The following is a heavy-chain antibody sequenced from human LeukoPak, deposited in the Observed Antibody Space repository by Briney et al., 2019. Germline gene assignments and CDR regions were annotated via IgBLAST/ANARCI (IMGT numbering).Heavy chain of an antibody. D-gene: IGHD3-10*01. J-gene: IGHJ5*02. V-gene: IGHV1-69*08. CDR1: GGTFLSHT. CDR2: ITPAIETA. Sequence: SVKVSCKTSGGTFLSHTFSWVRQAPGKGLEWMGKITPAIETANYAQTFQGRVSIYADKSTTTVYMDLSGLRPDDTAVYYCARVNLRGSNYNWFDPWGQGTRVTVSS. CDR3: ARVNLRGSNYNWFDP.